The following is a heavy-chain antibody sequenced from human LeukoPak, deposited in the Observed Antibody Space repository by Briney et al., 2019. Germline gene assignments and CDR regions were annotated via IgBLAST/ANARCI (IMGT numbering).Heavy chain of an antibody. CDR2: IYYSGST. CDR3: ARVLAYYYDSRPPFDY. J-gene: IGHJ4*02. Sequence: SETLSLTCTVSGGSISSSSYYWGWIRQPPGKGLEWIGSIYYSGSTYYNPSLKSRVTISVDTSTNPFSLKLSSVTAADTAVYYCARVLAYYYDSRPPFDYWGQGTLVTVSS. D-gene: IGHD3-22*01. CDR1: GGSISSSSYY. V-gene: IGHV4-39*07.